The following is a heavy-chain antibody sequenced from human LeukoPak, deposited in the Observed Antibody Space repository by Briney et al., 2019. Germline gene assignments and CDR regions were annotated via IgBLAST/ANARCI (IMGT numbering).Heavy chain of an antibody. Sequence: ASVKVSCKASGYTFTSYGISWVRQAPGQGLEWMGWISAYNGNTNYAQKLQGRVTMTTDTSTSTAYMELRSPRSDDTAVYYCARDRDIVVVVAAHEYFQHWGQGTLVTVSS. J-gene: IGHJ1*01. CDR2: ISAYNGNT. CDR3: ARDRDIVVVVAAHEYFQH. V-gene: IGHV1-18*04. CDR1: GYTFTSYG. D-gene: IGHD2-15*01.